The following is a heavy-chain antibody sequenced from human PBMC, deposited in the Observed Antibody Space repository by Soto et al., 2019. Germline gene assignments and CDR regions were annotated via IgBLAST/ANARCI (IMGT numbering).Heavy chain of an antibody. J-gene: IGHJ6*01. CDR2: MNPNSGNT. CDR1: ASALTRSD. D-gene: IGHD6-13*01. V-gene: IGHV1-8*02. CDR3: ARVRGSSWYRSAYYYYYGMGV. Sequence: VNLSCTSPASALTRSDFNLVRRTTGQGLEWRGWMNPNSGNTGYAQKFQGRVTMTRNTSISTADMELSSLRSDDNAVYYCARVRGSSWYRSAYYYYYGMGVWGQGTPVT.